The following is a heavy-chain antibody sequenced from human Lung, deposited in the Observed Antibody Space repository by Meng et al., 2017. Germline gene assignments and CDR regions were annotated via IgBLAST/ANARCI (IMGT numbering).Heavy chain of an antibody. D-gene: IGHD1-26*01. Sequence: QGQGRVSVLALVEPSGPWSLPGAASGGCVTRISGWRWVRHAPGKGLEWFGEIFHSGSTNYNPPLESRVTISVDKSKNQFSLKVYSVTAADTATYYCARFDISSSGRGDYWGQGILVTVSS. J-gene: IGHJ4*02. CDR2: IFHSGST. V-gene: IGHV4-4*02. CDR3: ARFDISSSGRGDY. CDR1: GGCVTRISG.